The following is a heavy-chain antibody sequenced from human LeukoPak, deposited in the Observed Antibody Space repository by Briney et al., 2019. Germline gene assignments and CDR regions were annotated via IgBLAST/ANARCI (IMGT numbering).Heavy chain of an antibody. Sequence: PGGSLRLSCAASGFTISYNYMSWVRQAPGKGLQWVSAIYSNTSTYYADSAKGRFTISRHNSKNTLYLQMTSQRAEDKAVYYCARDIPVDSRSSVRKPVRDCWGQGTLVTVSS. J-gene: IGHJ4*02. D-gene: IGHD6-6*01. V-gene: IGHV3-53*04. CDR3: ARDIPVDSRSSVRKPVRDC. CDR2: IYSNTST. CDR1: GFTISYNY.